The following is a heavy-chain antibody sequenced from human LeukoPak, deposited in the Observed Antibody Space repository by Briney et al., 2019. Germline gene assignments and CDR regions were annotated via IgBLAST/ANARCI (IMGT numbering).Heavy chain of an antibody. J-gene: IGHJ4*02. CDR1: GFTFSSYW. CDR3: ARGLEGYSAGWSRFFEY. V-gene: IGHV3-7*01. D-gene: IGHD6-19*01. Sequence: GGSLRLSCAASGFTFSSYWMSWVRQGPGKGLEWVANIKQDGSEKYYVDSMKGRFTISRDNAKNSLYLQMNSLRPEDTAVYYCARGLEGYSAGWSRFFEYWGQGTLATVSS. CDR2: IKQDGSEK.